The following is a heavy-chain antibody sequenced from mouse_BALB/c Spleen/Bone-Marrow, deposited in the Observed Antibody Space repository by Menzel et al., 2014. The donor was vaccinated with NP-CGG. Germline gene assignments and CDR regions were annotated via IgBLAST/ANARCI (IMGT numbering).Heavy chain of an antibody. D-gene: IGHD2-4*01. J-gene: IGHJ1*01. CDR3: AREIINDYHWYFDV. Sequence: EVKLMESGGGLVQPGGSLRLSCATSGFTFTDYYMSWVRQPPGKALEWLSFIRNKANGYTTEYSASVKGRFTVSRDNSQSILYLQMNTLRAEDSATYYCAREIINDYHWYFDVWGAGTTVTVSS. CDR2: IRNKANGYTT. V-gene: IGHV7-3*02. CDR1: GFTFTDYY.